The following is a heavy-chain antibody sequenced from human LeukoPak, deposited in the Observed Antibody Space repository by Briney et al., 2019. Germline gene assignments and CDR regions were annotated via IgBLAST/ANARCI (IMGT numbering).Heavy chain of an antibody. V-gene: IGHV3-7*01. CDR2: IKQDGSEK. D-gene: IGHD3-10*01. J-gene: IGHJ5*02. Sequence: PGGSLRLSCAASGFTFSGHGMSWVRQAPGKGLEWVANIKQDGSEKYYVDSVKGRFTISRDNAENSLYLQMNSLRADDTAFYYCARPLLYYYGSETYFWFDPWGQGTLVTVSS. CDR1: GFTFSGHG. CDR3: ARPLLYYYGSETYFWFDP.